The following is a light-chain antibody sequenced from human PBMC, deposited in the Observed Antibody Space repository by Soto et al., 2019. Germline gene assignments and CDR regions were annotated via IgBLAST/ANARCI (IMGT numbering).Light chain of an antibody. CDR2: GAS. V-gene: IGKV3-20*01. Sequence: EILLTQSPGTLSLSPGERATLSCRASQSVRINSVAWYQQKPGQSPRLLIYGASSTAFGISDRFSGSASGAVFTLTIIRLEPEDSEVYYCHQYGHTPYTFGQGTRLEIK. J-gene: IGKJ2*01. CDR1: QSVRINS. CDR3: HQYGHTPYT.